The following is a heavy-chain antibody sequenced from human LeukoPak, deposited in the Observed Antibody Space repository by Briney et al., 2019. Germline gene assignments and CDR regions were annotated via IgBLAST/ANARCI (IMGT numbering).Heavy chain of an antibody. Sequence: PSETLSLTCAVSGCSISSGDYPWSWIRQPPGKDLEWIGYIFQSGSTYYNPSLKSRVTISVDRSKNQFSLKLSSVTAADTAVYYCARVGSDWNDVRYNWFDPWGQGTLVTVSS. CDR1: GCSISSGDYP. V-gene: IGHV4-30-2*01. CDR2: IFQSGST. D-gene: IGHD1-1*01. J-gene: IGHJ5*02. CDR3: ARVGSDWNDVRYNWFDP.